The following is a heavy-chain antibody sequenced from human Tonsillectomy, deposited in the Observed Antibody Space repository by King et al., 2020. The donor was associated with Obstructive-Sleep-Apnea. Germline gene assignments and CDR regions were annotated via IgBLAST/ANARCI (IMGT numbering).Heavy chain of an antibody. J-gene: IGHJ5*02. Sequence: LQLQESGPGLVKPSQTLSLTCTVSGGSISSGDYYWSWIRQPPGKGLEWIGYIYYSGSTYYNPSLKSRVTISVDTSKNQFSLKLSSVTAADTAVYYCAREYCSGGSCYQGSGFDPWGQGTLVTVSS. V-gene: IGHV4-30-4*01. CDR3: AREYCSGGSCYQGSGFDP. CDR2: IYYSGST. D-gene: IGHD2-15*01. CDR1: GGSISSGDYY.